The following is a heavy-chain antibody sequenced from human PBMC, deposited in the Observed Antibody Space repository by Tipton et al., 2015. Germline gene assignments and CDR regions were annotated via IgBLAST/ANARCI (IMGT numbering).Heavy chain of an antibody. Sequence: SLRLSCAASGFSFRDYGMHWVRQTPGKGLEWVGLISYHGNETYYGDSVKGRRFTITRDNFKNMLYLQMSGLRAEDTGLYYCARDDGDYVLGEFDYWGQGTLVTVSS. D-gene: IGHD4-17*01. CDR1: GFSFRDYG. J-gene: IGHJ4*02. CDR3: ARDDGDYVLGEFDY. V-gene: IGHV3-30*03. CDR2: ISYHGNET.